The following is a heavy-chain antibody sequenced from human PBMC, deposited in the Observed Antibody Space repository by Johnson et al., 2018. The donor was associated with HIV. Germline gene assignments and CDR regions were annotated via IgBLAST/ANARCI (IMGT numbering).Heavy chain of an antibody. V-gene: IGHV3-74*01. D-gene: IGHD3-3*01. J-gene: IGHJ3*01. CDR3: ARDLSGYDFWDGPNIFDV. Sequence: VQLVESGGGSGQPGGSLRLSCAASGFTLSDHWMHWFRQVPGKGLAWVSRIDSVGRGTSYADSVNGRFTISRDNAKNTLSLQMNSLRAEDTAVYYCARDLSGYDFWDGPNIFDVWGQGTMVSVAS. CDR2: IDSVGRGT. CDR1: GFTLSDHW.